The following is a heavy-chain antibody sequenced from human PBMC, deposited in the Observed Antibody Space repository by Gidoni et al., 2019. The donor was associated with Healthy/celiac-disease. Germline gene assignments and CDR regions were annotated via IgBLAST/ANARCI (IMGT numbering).Heavy chain of an antibody. J-gene: IGHJ6*03. CDR3: ARGDYSNYYYSYYMDV. D-gene: IGHD4-4*01. CDR1: GGSFSGYY. Sequence: QVQLQQWGAGLLKPSETLSLTCAVYGGSFSGYYWTWIRQPPGKGLEWIGEINHSGSTNYNPSLKSRVTISVDTSKNQFSLKLSSVTAADTAVYYCARGDYSNYYYSYYMDVWGKGTTVTVSS. CDR2: INHSGST. V-gene: IGHV4-34*01.